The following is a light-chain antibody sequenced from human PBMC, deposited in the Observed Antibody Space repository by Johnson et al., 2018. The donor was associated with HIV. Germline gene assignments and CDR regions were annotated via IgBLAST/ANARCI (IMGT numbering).Light chain of an antibody. CDR1: SSNIGNKY. Sequence: QSVLTQPPSVSAAPGQKVTISCSGSSSNIGNKYVSWYQQLPGTAPKLLIYENTKRPSGIPDRFSGSKSGTSATLGITGLQTGGEADYYCGAWDSGLTAGVFGTGTKVTVL. CDR3: GAWDSGLTAGV. CDR2: ENT. J-gene: IGLJ1*01. V-gene: IGLV1-51*02.